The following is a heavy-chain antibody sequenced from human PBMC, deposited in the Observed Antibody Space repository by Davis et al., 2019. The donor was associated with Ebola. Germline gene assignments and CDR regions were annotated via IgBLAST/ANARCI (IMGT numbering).Heavy chain of an antibody. CDR2: IYSGGST. V-gene: IGHV3-53*04. J-gene: IGHJ3*01. D-gene: IGHD6-19*01. CDR3: AGGKDSSGWYGDDAFDF. CDR1: GFTVSSNY. Sequence: GGSLRLSCAASGFTVSSNYMSWVRQAPGKGLEWVSVIYSGGSTYYADSVKGRFTISRHNSKNTLYLQMNSLRAEDTAVYYCAGGKDSSGWYGDDAFDFWGQGTMVTVSS.